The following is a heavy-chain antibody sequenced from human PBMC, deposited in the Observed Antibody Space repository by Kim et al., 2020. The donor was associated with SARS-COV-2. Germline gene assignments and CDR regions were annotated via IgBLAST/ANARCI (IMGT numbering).Heavy chain of an antibody. D-gene: IGHD6-13*01. CDR1: GFTFDDYA. Sequence: GGSLRLSCAASGFTFDDYAMHWVRQAPGKGLEWVSGISWNSGSIGYADSVKGRFTISRDNAKNSLYLQMNSLRAEDTALYYCAKDMPAYSSSWYSPANYGMDVWGQGTTVTVSS. CDR3: AKDMPAYSSSWYSPANYGMDV. CDR2: ISWNSGSI. J-gene: IGHJ6*02. V-gene: IGHV3-9*01.